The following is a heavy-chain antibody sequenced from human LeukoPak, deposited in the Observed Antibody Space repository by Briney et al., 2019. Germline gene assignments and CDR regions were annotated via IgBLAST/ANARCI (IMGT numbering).Heavy chain of an antibody. D-gene: IGHD4-17*01. V-gene: IGHV3-7*01. CDR1: GFTFSSYW. Sequence: GGSLRLSCAASGFTFSSYWMSWVRQAPGKGLEWVANIKQDGSEKYYVDSVKGRFTISRDNAKNSLYLQMNSLRAEDTAVYYCARTQSDYVRYYYCMDVWGKGTTVTVSS. CDR3: ARTQSDYVRYYYCMDV. J-gene: IGHJ6*03. CDR2: IKQDGSEK.